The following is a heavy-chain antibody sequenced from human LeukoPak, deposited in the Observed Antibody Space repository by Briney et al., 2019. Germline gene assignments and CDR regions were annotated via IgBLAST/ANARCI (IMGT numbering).Heavy chain of an antibody. CDR1: GFTFSSYA. CDR3: AKVVVRGVTSYFDY. D-gene: IGHD3-10*01. CDR2: ISGSGGST. Sequence: GGTLRLSCAASGFTFSSYAMSWVRQAPGKGLEWVSAISGSGGSTYYADSVKGRFTISRDNSKNTLYLQMNSLRAEDTAVYYCAKVVVRGVTSYFDYWGQGTLVTVSS. V-gene: IGHV3-23*01. J-gene: IGHJ4*02.